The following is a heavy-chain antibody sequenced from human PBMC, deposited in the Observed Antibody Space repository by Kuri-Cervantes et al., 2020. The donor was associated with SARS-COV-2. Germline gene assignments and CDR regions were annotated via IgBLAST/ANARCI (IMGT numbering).Heavy chain of an antibody. CDR3: ARGGFLTGYRGTRGAFDI. CDR2: INHSGST. CDR1: GESFIGYY. J-gene: IGHJ3*02. Sequence: GSLRLSCAVYGESFIGYYWSWVRQPPGKGLEWIGEINHSGSTNYNPSLKSRVTISVDTSKNQFSLKLSSVTAADTAVYYCARGGFLTGYRGTRGAFDIWGQGTMVTVSS. V-gene: IGHV4-34*01. D-gene: IGHD3-9*01.